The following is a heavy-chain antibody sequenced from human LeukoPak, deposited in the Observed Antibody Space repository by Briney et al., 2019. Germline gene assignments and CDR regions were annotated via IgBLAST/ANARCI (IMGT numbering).Heavy chain of an antibody. Sequence: SETLSLTCAVYGGSFSGYYWSWIRQPPGKGLEWIGEINHSGSTNYNPSLKSRVTISVDTSKNQFSLKLSSVTAADTAVYYCARLMGSSGWASFYYFDYWGQGTLVTVSS. J-gene: IGHJ4*02. CDR2: INHSGST. D-gene: IGHD6-19*01. CDR3: ARLMGSSGWASFYYFDY. V-gene: IGHV4-34*01. CDR1: GGSFSGYY.